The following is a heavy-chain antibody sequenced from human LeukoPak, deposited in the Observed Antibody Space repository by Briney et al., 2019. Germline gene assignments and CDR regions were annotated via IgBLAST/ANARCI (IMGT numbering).Heavy chain of an antibody. CDR1: GFTFSSYA. CDR2: ISYDGSNK. CDR3: AKDRIKAAVAGLFDY. J-gene: IGHJ4*02. V-gene: IGHV3-30-3*01. D-gene: IGHD6-19*01. Sequence: GRSLGLSCAASGFTFSSYAMHWVRQAPGKGLEWVAVISYDGSNKYYADSVKGRFTISRDNSKNTLYLQMNSLRAEDTAVYYCAKDRIKAAVAGLFDYWGQGTLVTVSS.